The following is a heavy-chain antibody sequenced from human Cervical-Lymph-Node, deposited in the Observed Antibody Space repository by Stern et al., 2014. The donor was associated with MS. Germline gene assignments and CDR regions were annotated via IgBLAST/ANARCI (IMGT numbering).Heavy chain of an antibody. D-gene: IGHD1-26*01. CDR2: IWSDGRDK. V-gene: IGHV3-33*01. CDR3: ARDEGIGGYFDY. CDR1: GFTFSSYG. J-gene: IGHJ4*02. Sequence: VQLVESGGGVVQPGRSLRLSCAASGFTFSSYGMHWVRQAPGTGLEWVAVIWSDGRDKYYADSVPGRFTISRDNSKNTLYLQMNSLRAEDTAVYYCARDEGIGGYFDYWGQGTLVTVSS.